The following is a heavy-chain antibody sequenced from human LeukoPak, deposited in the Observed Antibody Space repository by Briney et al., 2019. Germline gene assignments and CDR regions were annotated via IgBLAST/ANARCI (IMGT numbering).Heavy chain of an antibody. J-gene: IGHJ5*02. CDR1: GGSISSYY. Sequence: PSETLSLTCTVSGGSISSYYWSWIRQPPGKGLEWIGYIYYSGSTNYNPSLKSRVTISVDTSKNQFSLKLSSVTAADTAVYYCARVWGSSTPDWFDPWGQGTLVTVSS. V-gene: IGHV4-59*01. CDR3: ARVWGSSTPDWFDP. CDR2: IYYSGST. D-gene: IGHD6-6*01.